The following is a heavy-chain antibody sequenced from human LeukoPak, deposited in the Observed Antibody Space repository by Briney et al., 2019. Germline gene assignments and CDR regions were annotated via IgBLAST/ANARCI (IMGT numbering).Heavy chain of an antibody. CDR3: ASRRGWESFNYYYYMDV. Sequence: PGGTLRLSCAASGFTFSSYEMNWVRQAPGKGLEWVSYISSSGSAIYYADSVKGRFTISRDNAKNSLYRKMNSLRAEDTAGYYCASRRGWESFNYYYYMDVWGKGTTVTVSS. V-gene: IGHV3-48*03. D-gene: IGHD1-26*01. CDR2: ISSSGSAI. CDR1: GFTFSSYE. J-gene: IGHJ6*03.